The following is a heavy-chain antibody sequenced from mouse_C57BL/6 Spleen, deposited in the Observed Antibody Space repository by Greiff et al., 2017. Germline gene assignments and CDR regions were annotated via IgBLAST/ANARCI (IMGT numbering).Heavy chain of an antibody. V-gene: IGHV1-82*01. CDR2: IYPGDGDT. CDR1: GYAFSSSW. Sequence: VQLQQSGPELVKPGASVKISCKASGYAFSSSWMNWVKQRPGKGLEWIGRIYPGDGDTNYNVKFKGKATLTADKSSSTAYMQLSSLTSDDSAVYFCARSGSSYGFAYWGQGTLVTVSA. CDR3: ARSGSSYGFAY. D-gene: IGHD1-1*01. J-gene: IGHJ3*01.